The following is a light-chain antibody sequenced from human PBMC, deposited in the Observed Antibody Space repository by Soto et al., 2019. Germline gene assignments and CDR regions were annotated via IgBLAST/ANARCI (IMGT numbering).Light chain of an antibody. CDR2: EVS. CDR1: SSDVGSYNL. CDR3: CSYASSSTYV. J-gene: IGLJ1*01. V-gene: IGLV2-23*02. Sequence: QSVLTQPVSVSGSPGQSITISCTGTSSDVGSYNLVSWYQQHPGKAPKLMICEVSRRPSGVANRFSGSKSGNTASLTISGLQTEDEADYYCCSYASSSTYVFGTGTKVTVL.